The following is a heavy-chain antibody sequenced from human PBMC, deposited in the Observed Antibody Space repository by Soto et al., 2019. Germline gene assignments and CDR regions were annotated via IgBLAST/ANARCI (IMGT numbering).Heavy chain of an antibody. V-gene: IGHV4-61*01. CDR2: IYYTGRT. D-gene: IGHD3-22*01. J-gene: IGHJ4*02. CDR1: GGSVSSGSYY. Sequence: QVQLQESGPGLVKPSETLSLTCIVSGGSVSSGSYYWSWIRQPPGKGLEWIGFIYYTGRTSYNPSLKSRVTISVDTSKNQFPLKLSSVTAADTAVYFCATMSSSGYPLDYWGRGTLVTVSS. CDR3: ATMSSSGYPLDY.